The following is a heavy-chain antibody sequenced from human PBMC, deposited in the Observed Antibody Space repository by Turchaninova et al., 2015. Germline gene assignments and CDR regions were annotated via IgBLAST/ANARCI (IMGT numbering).Heavy chain of an antibody. J-gene: IGHJ6*03. CDR1: GGSINIYY. V-gene: IGHV4-59*01. D-gene: IGHD4-11*01. CDR2: IYSSGST. CDR3: ARERTTVTTISRYYYMDV. Sequence: QVQLQESVPGLVKPSGTLSLPCTVSGGSINIYYWSCIAPPPGKGRDLIGYIYSSGSTNDHPSLNSRVTMSVDTSKNQFSLKLNSVTAADTAVYYCARERTTVTTISRYYYMDVWGKGTTVTVAS.